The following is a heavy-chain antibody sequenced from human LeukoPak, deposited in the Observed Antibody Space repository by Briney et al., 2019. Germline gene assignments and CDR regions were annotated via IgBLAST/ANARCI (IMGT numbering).Heavy chain of an antibody. D-gene: IGHD2-15*01. Sequence: SETLSLTCTVSGDSISSDTYSWHWIRQHPGKGLEWIGYIYHSGNTYYNPSLKSRVTISVDTSKRQFFLNLNSVTAADTAIYHRVRSPVRGYYFDFWGQGALVTVPS. CDR1: GDSISSDTYS. CDR3: VRSPVRGYYFDF. V-gene: IGHV4-31*03. J-gene: IGHJ4*02. CDR2: IYHSGNT.